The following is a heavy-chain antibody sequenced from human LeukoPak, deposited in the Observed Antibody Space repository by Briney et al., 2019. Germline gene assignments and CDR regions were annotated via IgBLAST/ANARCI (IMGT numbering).Heavy chain of an antibody. CDR3: ARGPRITVIRGGQWYCYMDV. CDR2: INPSGGST. J-gene: IGHJ6*03. V-gene: IGHV1-46*01. Sequence: GASVKVSCKASGYTFTNYYIHWVRQAPGQGLEWMGLINPSGGSTNYAQKFQGRVTMTRDTSMSTVYMELSSLRSEDTAVYYCARGPRITVIRGGQWYCYMDVWGKGTTVTISS. D-gene: IGHD3-10*01. CDR1: GYTFTNYY.